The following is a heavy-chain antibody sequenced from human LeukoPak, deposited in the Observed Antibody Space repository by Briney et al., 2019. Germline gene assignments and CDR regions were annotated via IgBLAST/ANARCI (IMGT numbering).Heavy chain of an antibody. D-gene: IGHD1-1*01. J-gene: IGHJ5*02. CDR1: GFTFSSYW. Sequence: GGSLRLSCVASGFTFSSYWMHWVRQAPGKGLVWVSRINSDGSSTTYADSVKGRFTISRDNAKNSLYLQMNGLRAEDTAVYYCARGATDVTRWFDPWGQGTRVTASS. CDR3: ARGATDVTRWFDP. V-gene: IGHV3-74*01. CDR2: INSDGSST.